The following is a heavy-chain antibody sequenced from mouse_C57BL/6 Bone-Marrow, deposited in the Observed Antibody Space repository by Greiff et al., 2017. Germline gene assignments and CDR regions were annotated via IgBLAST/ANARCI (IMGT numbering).Heavy chain of an antibody. CDR2: IWWDDDK. J-gene: IGHJ2*01. CDR3: ARWTYCYYGNRLDY. CDR1: GFSLSTFGMG. D-gene: IGHD2-1*01. V-gene: IGHV8-8*01. Sequence: QVTLKVSGPGILQPSQTLSLTCSFSGFSLSTFGMGVGWIRQPSGKGLKWLALIWWDDDKYYKPALKRRLTITKATSKNQVILMIANVDTADTATYDCARWTYCYYGNRLDYGGRGTTLTVSA.